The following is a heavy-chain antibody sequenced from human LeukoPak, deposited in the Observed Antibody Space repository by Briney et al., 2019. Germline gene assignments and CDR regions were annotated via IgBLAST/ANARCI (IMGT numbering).Heavy chain of an antibody. D-gene: IGHD3-22*01. CDR2: IIPIFGIA. CDR1: GGTFSSYA. Sequence: ASVKVSCTASGGTFSSYAISWVRQAPGQGLEWMGRIIPIFGIANYAQKFQGRVTITADKSTSTAYMELSSLRSEDTAVYYCARDLGYDSSLVTYPWGQGTLVTVSS. J-gene: IGHJ5*02. CDR3: ARDLGYDSSLVTYP. V-gene: IGHV1-69*04.